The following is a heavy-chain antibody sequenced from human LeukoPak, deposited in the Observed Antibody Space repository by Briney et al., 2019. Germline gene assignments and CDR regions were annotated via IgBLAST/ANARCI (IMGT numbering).Heavy chain of an antibody. CDR1: GFSFSDYY. CDR3: AREDDYGDYPY. Sequence: GGSLRLSCVASGFSFSDYYMSWVRQAPGKGLEWVANIKQDGSEKYYVDSVKGRFTISRDNAKNSLYLQMNSLRAEDTAVYYCAREDDYGDYPYWGQGTLVTVSS. J-gene: IGHJ4*02. CDR2: IKQDGSEK. D-gene: IGHD4-17*01. V-gene: IGHV3-7*01.